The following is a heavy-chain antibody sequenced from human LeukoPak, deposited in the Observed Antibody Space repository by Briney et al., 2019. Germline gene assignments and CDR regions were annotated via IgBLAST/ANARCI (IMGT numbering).Heavy chain of an antibody. CDR3: ARDPDWGYFDY. V-gene: IGHV4-59*01. CDR1: GGSIGSYY. Sequence: SETLSLTCTVSGGSIGSYYWSWIRQPPGKGLEWIGYIYYSGSTNYNPSLKSRVTISVDTSKNQFSLKLSSVTAADTAVYYCARDPDWGYFDYWGQGTLVTVSS. CDR2: IYYSGST. D-gene: IGHD7-27*01. J-gene: IGHJ4*02.